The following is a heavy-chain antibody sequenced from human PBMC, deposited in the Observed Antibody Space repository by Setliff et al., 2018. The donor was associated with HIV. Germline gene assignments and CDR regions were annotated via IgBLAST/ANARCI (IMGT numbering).Heavy chain of an antibody. V-gene: IGHV1-69*13. CDR3: ATLGRRYCNQYTASCYETAGGDSDLKTSYY. J-gene: IGHJ4*02. D-gene: IGHD2-21*02. Sequence: SVKVSCKASGGDFRNHAISWVRQAPGQGLEWVGGILPPLNSPNFAQRFEGRVTLTADETTRTVYMDFPSLRTDDTAVYYCATLGRRYCNQYTASCYETAGGDSDLKTSYYWGPGTLVTVSS. CDR1: GGDFRNHA. CDR2: ILPPLNSP.